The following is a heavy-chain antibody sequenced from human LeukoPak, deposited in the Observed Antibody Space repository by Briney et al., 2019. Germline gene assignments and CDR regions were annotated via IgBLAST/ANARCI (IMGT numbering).Heavy chain of an antibody. CDR1: GFTFSSYS. V-gene: IGHV3-21*01. D-gene: IGHD1-26*01. CDR2: ISSSSSYI. J-gene: IGHJ4*02. CDR3: VLGGSYGFVRYFDY. Sequence: GGSLRLSCAASGFTFSSYSMNWVRQAPGKGLEWVSSISSSSSYIYYADSVKGRFTISRDNAKNSLYLQMNSLRAEDTAVYYCVLGGSYGFVRYFDYWGQGTLVTVSS.